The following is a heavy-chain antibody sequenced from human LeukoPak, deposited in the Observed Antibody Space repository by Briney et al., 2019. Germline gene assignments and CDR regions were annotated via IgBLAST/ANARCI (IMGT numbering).Heavy chain of an antibody. J-gene: IGHJ4*02. Sequence: GGSLRLSCAPSGFTFSNYGMHWVRQAPGKGLEWVAFIPYDGTNKYHADSVKGRFTISRDNSKNTLYLQMNSLRAEDTAVYYCVQGTRRGAITMVRGVIGKSYYFDSWGQGTLVTVSS. V-gene: IGHV3-30*02. CDR3: VQGTRRGAITMVRGVIGKSYYFDS. CDR2: IPYDGTNK. CDR1: GFTFSNYG. D-gene: IGHD3-10*01.